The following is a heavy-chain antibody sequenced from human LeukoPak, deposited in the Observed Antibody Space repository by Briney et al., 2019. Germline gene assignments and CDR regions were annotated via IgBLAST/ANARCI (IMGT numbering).Heavy chain of an antibody. V-gene: IGHV4-4*07. J-gene: IGHJ5*02. Sequence: PSETLSLTCTISDGSISSYYWSWIRQPAGKGLEWIGRIHVSGSTNYNPSLKSRVTISVDKSKNQFSLKLSSVTAADTAVYYCARGLVGTTGEQNWFDPWGQGTLVTVSP. D-gene: IGHD1-26*01. CDR1: DGSISSYY. CDR3: ARGLVGTTGEQNWFDP. CDR2: IHVSGST.